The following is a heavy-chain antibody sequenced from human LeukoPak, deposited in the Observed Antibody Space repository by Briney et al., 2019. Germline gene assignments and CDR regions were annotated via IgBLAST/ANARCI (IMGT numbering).Heavy chain of an antibody. D-gene: IGHD2/OR15-2a*01. CDR3: TRGAPTLYYFYYYMDV. Sequence: GSLRLSCAASGFTVSSNYMNWVRQAPGKGLEWVGFIRSNAYGGTIEYAASVKGRFIISRDDSKSIAYLQMNSLKTEDTAVYYCTRGAPTLYYFYYYMDVWGKGTTVTISS. V-gene: IGHV3-49*04. J-gene: IGHJ6*03. CDR2: IRSNAYGGTI. CDR1: GFTVSSNY.